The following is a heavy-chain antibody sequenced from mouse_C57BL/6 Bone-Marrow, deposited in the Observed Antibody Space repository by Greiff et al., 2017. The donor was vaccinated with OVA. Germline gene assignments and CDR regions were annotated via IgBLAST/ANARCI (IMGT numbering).Heavy chain of an antibody. Sequence: VQRVESGPGLVQPSQSLSITCTVSGFSLTSYGVHWVRQSPGKGLEWLGVIWSGGSTDYNAAFISRLSISKDNSKSQVFFKMNSLQADDTAIYYCARKLYRGYFDYWGQGTTLTVSS. D-gene: IGHD2-1*01. CDR3: ARKLYRGYFDY. CDR1: GFSLTSYG. CDR2: IWSGGST. J-gene: IGHJ2*01. V-gene: IGHV2-2*01.